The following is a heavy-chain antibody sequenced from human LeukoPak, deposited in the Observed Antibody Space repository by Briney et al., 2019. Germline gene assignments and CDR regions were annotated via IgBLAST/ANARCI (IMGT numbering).Heavy chain of an antibody. D-gene: IGHD3-22*01. Sequence: GGSLRLSCAASGFSFSIYGMHWVRQAPGKGLEWVAYDGSKKYYADSVKGRFTISRDNSKNTLYLQMNSLRAEDTAMYYCAKGRGDRIIVPKEVDVSGNGTTVTFSS. V-gene: IGHV3-30*02. J-gene: IGHJ6*04. CDR1: GFSFSIYG. CDR3: AKGRGDRIIVPKEVDV. CDR2: YDGSKK.